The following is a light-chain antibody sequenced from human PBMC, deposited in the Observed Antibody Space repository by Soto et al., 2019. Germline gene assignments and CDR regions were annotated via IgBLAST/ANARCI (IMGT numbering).Light chain of an antibody. V-gene: IGLV2-14*01. Sequence: QSALTQPASVSGSPGQSITISCTGTSSDVGGYNYVSWYQQHPGKAPKLMIYDVSNRPSGVSNRFSGSKSGNTASLTISGLQAEDEADYYSSSYTSSSTLVFGTGTMVTVL. CDR3: SSYTSSSTLV. J-gene: IGLJ1*01. CDR2: DVS. CDR1: SSDVGGYNY.